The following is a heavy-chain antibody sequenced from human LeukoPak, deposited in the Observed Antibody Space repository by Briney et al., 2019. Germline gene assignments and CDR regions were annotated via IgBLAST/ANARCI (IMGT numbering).Heavy chain of an antibody. V-gene: IGHV3-53*01. CDR1: GFTVSSNY. D-gene: IGHD4-23*01. CDR3: ARGPGVTPTGNYYYYYMDV. Sequence: PGGSLRLSXAASGFTVSSNYMSWVGQAPGKGLEWVSVIYSGGSTYYADSVKGRFTISRDNSKNTLYLQMNSLRAEDTAVYYCARGPGVTPTGNYYYYYMDVWGKGTTVTVSS. J-gene: IGHJ6*03. CDR2: IYSGGST.